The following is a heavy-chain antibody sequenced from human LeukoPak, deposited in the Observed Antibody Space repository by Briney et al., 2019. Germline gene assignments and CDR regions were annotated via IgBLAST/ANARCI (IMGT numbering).Heavy chain of an antibody. CDR3: ARGWQAAYYFDY. CDR2: INPNSGGT. D-gene: IGHD6-25*01. J-gene: IGHJ4*02. V-gene: IGHV1-2*04. Sequence: ASVKVSCKASGYTFTGYYMHWVRQAPGQGLEWMGWINPNSGGTNYAQKFQGWVTMTTDTSTSTAYMELRSLRSDDTAVYYCARGWQAAYYFDYWGQGTLVTVSS. CDR1: GYTFTGYY.